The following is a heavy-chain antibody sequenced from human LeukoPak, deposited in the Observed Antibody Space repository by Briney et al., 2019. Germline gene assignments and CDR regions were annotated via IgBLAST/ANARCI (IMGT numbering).Heavy chain of an antibody. CDR3: ARHGDFCFDN. Sequence: GGSLRLSCVVSGFTFSHYWMNWVRQAPGKGPEYVAYINPDGSEKNCVDSVKGRFSISRDSAQNTLFLQMNSLRAEDTALYYCARHGDFCFDNWGQGTPVTVS. CDR1: GFTFSHYW. J-gene: IGHJ4*02. D-gene: IGHD4-17*01. V-gene: IGHV3-7*03. CDR2: INPDGSEK.